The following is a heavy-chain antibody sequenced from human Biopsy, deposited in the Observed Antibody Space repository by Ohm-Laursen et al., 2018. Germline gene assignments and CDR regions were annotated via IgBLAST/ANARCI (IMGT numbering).Heavy chain of an antibody. J-gene: IGHJ6*02. CDR3: SRATNSTGWPYYYFYGMDV. CDR2: IYYSRST. Sequence: TLSLTWTVSGGSISSDYWSWIRQTPGKGLEWIGYIYYSRSTNYNPSLKSRVTISVDTSKNQFSLRLNSVTAADTAVYYCSRATNSTGWPYYYFYGMDVWGQGTTVTVSS. CDR1: GGSISSDY. D-gene: IGHD2/OR15-2a*01. V-gene: IGHV4-59*01.